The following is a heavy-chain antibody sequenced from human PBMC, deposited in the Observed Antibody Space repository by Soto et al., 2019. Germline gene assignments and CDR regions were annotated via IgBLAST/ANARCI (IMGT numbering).Heavy chain of an antibody. D-gene: IGHD6-6*01. CDR2: ISWNSGSI. V-gene: IGHV3-9*01. CDR1: GFTFDDYA. Sequence: SLKISCAASGFTFDDYAMHWVRQAPGKGLEWVSGISWNSGSIGYADSVKGRFTISRDNAKNSLYLQMNSLRAEDTALYYCAKAGSSSSWDYYYYMDVWGKGTTVTVSS. J-gene: IGHJ6*03. CDR3: AKAGSSSSWDYYYYMDV.